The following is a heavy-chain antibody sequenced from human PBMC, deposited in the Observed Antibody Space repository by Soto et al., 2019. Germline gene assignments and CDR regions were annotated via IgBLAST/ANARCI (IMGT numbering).Heavy chain of an antibody. J-gene: IGHJ6*02. V-gene: IGHV3-23*01. CDR2: ISGSGGKT. CDR1: GFNFNDYA. Sequence: EVQILESGGGLVQPGGSLRLACVVSGFNFNDYAMSWVRQAPGKGLEWMSVISGSGGKTYYADSVKGRFTISRDNSKNTLFLQVNSLRAEDTAVYYCGPPGRAYDAVDEDHEYGMDVWGQGTTVIVSS. D-gene: IGHD3-22*01. CDR3: GPPGRAYDAVDEDHEYGMDV.